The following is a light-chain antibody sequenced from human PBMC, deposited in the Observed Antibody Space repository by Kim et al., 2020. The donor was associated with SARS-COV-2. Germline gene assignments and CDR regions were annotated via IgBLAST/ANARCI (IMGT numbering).Light chain of an antibody. CDR1: SSDVGGYNY. Sequence: QSALTQPRSVSGSPGQSVTISCTGTSSDVGGYNYVSWYQQHPGKAPKLMLYDVSKRPSVVPDRFSGSKSGNTAFLTISGLQTEDEADYYCCSYAGRYNRVFGGGTQLTVL. CDR3: CSYAGRYNRV. J-gene: IGLJ3*02. V-gene: IGLV2-11*01. CDR2: DVS.